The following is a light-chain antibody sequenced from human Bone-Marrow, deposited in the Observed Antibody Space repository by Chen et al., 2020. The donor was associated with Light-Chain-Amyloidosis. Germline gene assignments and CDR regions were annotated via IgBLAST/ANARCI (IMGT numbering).Light chain of an antibody. CDR3: QVWDRSRDRPV. CDR1: NIGSTS. J-gene: IGLJ3*02. CDR2: DDS. V-gene: IGLV3-21*02. Sequence: SYVLTQPSSVSVAPGQTATIACGGNNIGSTSVHWYQQTPGQAPLLVVYDDSDRPSGIPERLSGSNSGNTATLTISRGEAGDEAVYSGQVWDRSRDRPVFGGGTTLTVL.